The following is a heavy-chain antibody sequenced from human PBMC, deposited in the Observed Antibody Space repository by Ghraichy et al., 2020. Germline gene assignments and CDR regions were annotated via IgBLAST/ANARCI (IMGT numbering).Heavy chain of an antibody. CDR1: GFTFSSYG. D-gene: IGHD2-8*02. V-gene: IGHV3-30*18. Sequence: GESLNISCAASGFTFSSYGMHWVRQAPGKGLEWVAVISYDGSNKYYADSVKGRFTISRDNSKNTLYLQMNSLRAEDTAVYYCAKTHFGTGYFDLWGRGTLVTVSS. CDR3: AKTHFGTGYFDL. CDR2: ISYDGSNK. J-gene: IGHJ2*01.